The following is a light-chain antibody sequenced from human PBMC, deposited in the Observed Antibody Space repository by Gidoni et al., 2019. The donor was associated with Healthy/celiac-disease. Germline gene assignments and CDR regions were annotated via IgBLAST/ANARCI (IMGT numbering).Light chain of an antibody. CDR2: KAS. V-gene: IGKV1-5*03. Sequence: DIQMTQSPSTLSASVGDRVTITCRASQSISSWLAWYQQKPGKAPKLLIYKASSLESGVPSRFSCSGSGTEFTLTISSLQPDEFATYYCQQYNSYPHTFGQGTKLEIK. CDR3: QQYNSYPHT. CDR1: QSISSW. J-gene: IGKJ2*01.